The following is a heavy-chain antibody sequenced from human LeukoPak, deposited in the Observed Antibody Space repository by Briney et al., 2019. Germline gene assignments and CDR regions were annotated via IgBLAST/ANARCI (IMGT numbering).Heavy chain of an antibody. Sequence: GGSLRLSCAASGFTFSDYYMSWIRQAPGKGLEWVSYISSSGSTIYYADSVKGRFTISRDNAKNSLYLQMNSLRAEDTAVYYCARDFAWELLRPVDYWGQGTLVTVSS. V-gene: IGHV3-11*01. CDR2: ISSSGSTI. CDR1: GFTFSDYY. CDR3: ARDFAWELLRPVDY. D-gene: IGHD1-26*01. J-gene: IGHJ4*02.